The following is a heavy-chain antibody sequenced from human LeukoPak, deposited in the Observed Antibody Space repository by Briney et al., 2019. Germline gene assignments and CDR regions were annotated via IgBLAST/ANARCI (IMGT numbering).Heavy chain of an antibody. CDR3: ARDSDFDSSGYYPYYYYYYKMDV. CDR1: GFTVISNY. CDR2: IYSGGST. D-gene: IGHD3-22*01. V-gene: IGHV3-66*01. J-gene: IGHJ6*02. Sequence: RPGGSLRLSCAASGFTVISNYMSWVRQAPGKGLEWVSVIYSGGSTYYADSVKGRFTISRDNSKNTLYLQMNSLRAEDTAVYYCARDSDFDSSGYYPYYYYYYKMDVWGQGTTVTVSS.